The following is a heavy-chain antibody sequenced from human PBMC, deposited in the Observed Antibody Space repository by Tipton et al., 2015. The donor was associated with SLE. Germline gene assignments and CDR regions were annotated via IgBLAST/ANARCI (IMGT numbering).Heavy chain of an antibody. D-gene: IGHD2-15*01. Sequence: TLSLTCSVSGGSISTTDHYWGWIRQPPGKGLEWIGYIYYSGSTNYNPSLKSRVTISVDTSKNQFSLKLSSVTAADTAVYYCARDLGGGGRYCSGGSCSYYSGMDVWGQGTTVTVSS. CDR3: ARDLGGGGRYCSGGSCSYYSGMDV. CDR2: IYYSGST. CDR1: GGSISTTDHY. V-gene: IGHV4-61*08. J-gene: IGHJ6*02.